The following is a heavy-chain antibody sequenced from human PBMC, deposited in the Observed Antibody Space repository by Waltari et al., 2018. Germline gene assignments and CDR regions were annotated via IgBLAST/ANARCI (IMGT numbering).Heavy chain of an antibody. V-gene: IGHV3-23*03. CDR2: IYSGGST. Sequence: EVQLLESGGGLVQPGGSLRLSCAASGFTFSSYAMSWVRQAPGKGLEWVSVIYSGGSTYYADSVKGRFTISRDNSKNTLYLQMNSLRAEDTAVYYCAKRSSGDYWGQGTLVTVSS. CDR3: AKRSSGDY. J-gene: IGHJ4*02. D-gene: IGHD3-10*01. CDR1: GFTFSSYA.